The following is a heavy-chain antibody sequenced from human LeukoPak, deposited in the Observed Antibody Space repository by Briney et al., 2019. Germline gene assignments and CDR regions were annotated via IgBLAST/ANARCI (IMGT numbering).Heavy chain of an antibody. J-gene: IGHJ5*02. D-gene: IGHD3-3*01. V-gene: IGHV4-59*04. CDR1: GGSISSYY. CDR2: IYYSGST. Sequence: SETLSLTCTVSGGSISSYYWSWIRQPPGKGLEWIGYIYYSGSTYYNPSLKSRVTISVDTSKNQFSLKLSSVTAADTAVYYCARHHPSYLIFGVVRGWFDPWGQGTLVTVSS. CDR3: ARHHPSYLIFGVVRGWFDP.